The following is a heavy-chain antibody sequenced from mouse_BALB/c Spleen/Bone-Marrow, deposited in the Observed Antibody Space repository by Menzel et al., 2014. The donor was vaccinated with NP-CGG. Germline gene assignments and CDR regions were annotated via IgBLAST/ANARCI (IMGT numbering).Heavy chain of an antibody. J-gene: IGHJ2*01. V-gene: IGHV1-80*01. CDR3: ARGRISVDY. Sequence: VQLQESGAELVRPGSSMKISCESSGYVFSTYWINWVKQRPGQGLEWIGQIYPGDGDTDYNGKFKDKATLTADKSSNTAYMQLSSLTSEDSAVYFCARGRISVDYWGQGTTLTVSS. D-gene: IGHD6-1*01. CDR1: GYVFSTYW. CDR2: IYPGDGDT.